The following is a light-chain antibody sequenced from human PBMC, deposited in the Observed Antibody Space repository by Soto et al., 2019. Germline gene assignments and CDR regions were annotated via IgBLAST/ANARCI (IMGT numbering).Light chain of an antibody. CDR3: QQYNDWLT. Sequence: EIVMTQSPATLSVSPGERATLSCRASQSVSSKLAWYQHIPGQAPRLLIYGASTRATGIPDRISGSGSGAEFTLTISRLQSEDFAVYYCQQYNDWLTFGGGTKVEIK. J-gene: IGKJ4*01. CDR2: GAS. V-gene: IGKV3-15*01. CDR1: QSVSSK.